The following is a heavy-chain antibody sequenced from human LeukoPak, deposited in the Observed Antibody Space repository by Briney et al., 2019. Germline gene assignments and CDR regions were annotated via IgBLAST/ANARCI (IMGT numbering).Heavy chain of an antibody. CDR3: ARAVRKAVARGYLDY. D-gene: IGHD6-19*01. Sequence: PSETLSLTCAVYGGSFSGYYWSWIRQPPGKGLEWIGEINHSGSTNYNPSLKSRVTISVDTSKNQFSLKLSSVTAADTAVYYCARAVRKAVARGYLDYWGQGTLVTVSS. J-gene: IGHJ4*02. V-gene: IGHV4-34*01. CDR2: INHSGST. CDR1: GGSFSGYY.